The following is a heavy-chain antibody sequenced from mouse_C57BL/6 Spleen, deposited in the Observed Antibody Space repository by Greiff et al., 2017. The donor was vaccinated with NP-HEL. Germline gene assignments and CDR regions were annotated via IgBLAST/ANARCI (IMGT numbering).Heavy chain of an antibody. CDR3: ASGGDRYEYVDV. V-gene: IGHV1-53*01. CDR1: GYNFTGDW. CDR2: INPSNGGT. D-gene: IGHD2-12*01. Sequence: QVQLQQPGAELVRPGASVKLSCKASGYNFTGDWMHWVKQRPGQGLEWIGSINPSNGGTNYNEKFKGKATLTVDKSSSTAYLQLSSLTSEDSAVYQCASGGDRYEYVDVWGPGTTVTVSS. J-gene: IGHJ1*01.